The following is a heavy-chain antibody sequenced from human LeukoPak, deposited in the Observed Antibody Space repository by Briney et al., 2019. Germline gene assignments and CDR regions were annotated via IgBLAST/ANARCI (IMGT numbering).Heavy chain of an antibody. Sequence: GGSLRLSCAASGFTFSSYAMSWVRQAPGKGLEWVSTISNSDYSTYYADSVKGRFTISRANSENTLYQQMNNLRAEDTAVYYCAKATGYLLWGQGTLVTVSS. CDR1: GFTFSSYA. V-gene: IGHV3-23*01. D-gene: IGHD1-14*01. CDR2: ISNSDYST. CDR3: AKATGYLL. J-gene: IGHJ4*02.